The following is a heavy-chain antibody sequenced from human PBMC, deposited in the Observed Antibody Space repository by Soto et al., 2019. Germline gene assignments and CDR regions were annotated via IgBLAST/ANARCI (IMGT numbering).Heavy chain of an antibody. CDR3: ASALYYYGSGSRGWYFDY. CDR2: IYHSGST. CDR1: GGSISSGGYS. V-gene: IGHV4-30-2*01. Sequence: SETLSLTCAVSGGSISSGGYSWSWIRQPPGKGLEWIGYIYHSGSTYYNPSLKSRVTISVDRSKNQFSLKLSSVTAADTAVYYCASALYYYGSGSRGWYFDYRGQGTLVTVSS. J-gene: IGHJ4*02. D-gene: IGHD3-10*01.